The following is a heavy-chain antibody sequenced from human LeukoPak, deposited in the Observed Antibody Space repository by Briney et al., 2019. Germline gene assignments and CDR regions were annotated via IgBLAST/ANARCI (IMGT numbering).Heavy chain of an antibody. CDR3: AKGSEWELLQSFFDY. Sequence: GGSLRLYCAASGFTFSSYAMSWVRQAPGKGLEWVSAISGSGGSTYYADSVKGRFTISRDNSKNTLYLQMNSLRAKDTAEYYCAKGSEWELLQSFFDYWGQGTLVTVSS. CDR2: ISGSGGST. CDR1: GFTFSSYA. D-gene: IGHD1-26*01. V-gene: IGHV3-23*01. J-gene: IGHJ4*02.